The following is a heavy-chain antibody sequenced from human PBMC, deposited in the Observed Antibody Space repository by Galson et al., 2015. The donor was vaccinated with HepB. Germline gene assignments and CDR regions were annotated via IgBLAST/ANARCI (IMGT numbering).Heavy chain of an antibody. Sequence: SVKVSCKASGYTFTDYYMHWVRQAPGQGPEWMGWINPNSGGTNYAQKFQGRVTMTRDTSISTAYMELSRLRSDDTAVYYCARRNAWYHFDYWGQGTQVTVSS. CDR2: INPNSGGT. CDR3: ARRNAWYHFDY. V-gene: IGHV1-2*02. D-gene: IGHD6-13*01. J-gene: IGHJ4*02. CDR1: GYTFTDYY.